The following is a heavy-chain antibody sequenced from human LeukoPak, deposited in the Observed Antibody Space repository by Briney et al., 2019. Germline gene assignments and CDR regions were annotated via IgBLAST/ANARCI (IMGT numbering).Heavy chain of an antibody. J-gene: IGHJ4*02. D-gene: IGHD1-26*01. V-gene: IGHV3-30*02. CDR1: GFTFSTYG. CDR2: IRYDGSNK. Sequence: GGSLRLSCAASGFTFSTYGMHWVRQAPGKGLEWVAFIRYDGSNKYYADSVKGRFTISRDNSKNTLYLQMNSLRAEDTAVYYCAKEQMTEPHFDYWGQGTLVTVSS. CDR3: AKEQMTEPHFDY.